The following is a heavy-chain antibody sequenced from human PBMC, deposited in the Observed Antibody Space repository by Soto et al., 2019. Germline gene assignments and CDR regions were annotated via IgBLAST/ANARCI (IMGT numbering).Heavy chain of an antibody. CDR3: ARDGFGVDY. D-gene: IGHD3-16*01. J-gene: IGHJ4*02. CDR2: INAYNGNT. V-gene: IGHV1-18*01. CDR1: GYTFTSYG. Sequence: QVQLVQSGDEVKKPGASVTASCKSSGYTFTSYGISWVRQAPGQWLDWMGWINAYNGNTNYPQNLQGRLTMTTDTSTSTAYMELRSLRSDDTAVYYCARDGFGVDYWDQGTLVTVSS.